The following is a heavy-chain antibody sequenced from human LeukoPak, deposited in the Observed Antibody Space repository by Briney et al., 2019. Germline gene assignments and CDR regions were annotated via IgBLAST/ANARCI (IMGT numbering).Heavy chain of an antibody. J-gene: IGHJ4*02. V-gene: IGHV4-39*01. CDR1: GGSISSSSYY. D-gene: IGHD6-6*01. CDR3: ARQGYSSSSGFDY. Sequence: SETLSLTCTVSGGSISSSSYYWGWIRQPPGKGLEWIGSIYYSGSTYYNPSLKSRVTISVDTSKNQFSLKLSSVTAADTAVYYCARQGYSSSSGFDYWGQGTLATVSS. CDR2: IYYSGST.